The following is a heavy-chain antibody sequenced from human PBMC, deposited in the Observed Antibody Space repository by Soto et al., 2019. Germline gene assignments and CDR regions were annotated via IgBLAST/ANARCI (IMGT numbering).Heavy chain of an antibody. CDR2: IYHSGTT. V-gene: IGHV4-4*02. D-gene: IGHD1-1*01. CDR3: AREGGSGTFMGFDY. J-gene: IGHJ4*02. Sequence: QVQLKESGPGLVKPLGTLSLTCTVSGGSISSNNWWMWVRQSPEKGLEWIGEIYHSGTTNYNPSFNSRVTMSVDKSNNQFSLMLTSVTAEDTAIYYCAREGGSGTFMGFDYWGQGTLVTVSS. CDR1: GGSISSNNW.